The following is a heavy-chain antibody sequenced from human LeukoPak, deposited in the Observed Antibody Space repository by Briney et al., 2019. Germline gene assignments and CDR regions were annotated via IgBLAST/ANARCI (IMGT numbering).Heavy chain of an antibody. D-gene: IGHD3-10*01. V-gene: IGHV3-48*03. CDR3: ATDTPGDVDFGY. CDR1: ALSVSSPD. J-gene: IGHJ4*02. CDR2: IAVSATTT. Sequence: GASPRPSRSAAALSVSSPDTNSVRQPPRNWMELRLYIAVSATTTFSPESVKGRFSISRDNAKNSLYLQMNSLRVEDTAVYYCATDTPGDVDFGYWGQGTLVTVSS.